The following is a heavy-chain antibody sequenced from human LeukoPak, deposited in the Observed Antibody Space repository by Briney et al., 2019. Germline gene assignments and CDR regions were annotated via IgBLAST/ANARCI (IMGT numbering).Heavy chain of an antibody. Sequence: SETLSLTCTVSGGSISSYYWSWIRQPPGKGLEWIGYSYYSGSTSYSPSLKSRVTISVDTSKNQFSLKLSSVTAADTAIYYCARHPYSGGDYPFGSWGQGILVTVSS. CDR2: SYYSGST. J-gene: IGHJ4*02. D-gene: IGHD1-26*01. V-gene: IGHV4-59*08. CDR3: ARHPYSGGDYPFGS. CDR1: GGSISSYY.